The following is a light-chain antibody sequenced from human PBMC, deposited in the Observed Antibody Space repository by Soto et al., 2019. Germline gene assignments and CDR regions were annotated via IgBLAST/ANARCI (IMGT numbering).Light chain of an antibody. CDR3: AAWDDSLNGYV. Sequence: QSVLTQPPSACGTPGPRVTLSCSGSSSNIGTNTVNWYQQLPGTAPKLLIYTNNQRPSGVPDRFSGSKSGTSASLAISGLQSDIEADYYCAAWDDSLNGYVFGIGTKETVL. CDR1: SSNIGTNT. V-gene: IGLV1-44*01. CDR2: TNN. J-gene: IGLJ1*01.